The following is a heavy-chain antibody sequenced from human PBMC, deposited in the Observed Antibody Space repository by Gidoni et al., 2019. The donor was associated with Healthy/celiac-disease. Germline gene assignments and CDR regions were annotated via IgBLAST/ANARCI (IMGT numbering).Heavy chain of an antibody. J-gene: IGHJ4*02. CDR1: VFTFSSYS. V-gene: IGHV3-21*01. Sequence: EVQLVECGGGRVKPGGSLRLSCAASVFTFSSYSMNWVRQAPGKGLDWVSSISSSSSSIYYADSVKGRFTISRDNAKNSLYLQMNSLRAEDTAVYYCARGGLSDFWSGSDYWGQGTLVTVSS. D-gene: IGHD3-3*01. CDR3: ARGGLSDFWSGSDY. CDR2: ISSSSSSI.